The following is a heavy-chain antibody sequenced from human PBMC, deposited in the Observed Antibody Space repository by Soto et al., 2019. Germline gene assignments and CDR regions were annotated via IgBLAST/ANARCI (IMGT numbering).Heavy chain of an antibody. CDR1: GFIFSSFP. Sequence: GGSLRLSCAASGFIFSSFPMHWVRQAPGKGLEWVAVVSKDGSDKHYADSVKGRFTISRDNSENTLHLQMNSLRPEDTGVYYCARSYCGDNCALDYWGQGTPVTVSS. CDR2: VSKDGSDK. J-gene: IGHJ4*02. D-gene: IGHD2-21*02. V-gene: IGHV3-30-3*01. CDR3: ARSYCGDNCALDY.